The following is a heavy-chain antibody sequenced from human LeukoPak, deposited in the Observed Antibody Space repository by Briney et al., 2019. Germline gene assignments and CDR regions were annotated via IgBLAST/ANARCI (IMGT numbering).Heavy chain of an antibody. Sequence: GASLQISTKTSGYSFISYWIGWVRRMPGKRLEWMGIIYPGDSDTRYSPSFQGKVTISADRSINTAYLQWSSLKASETAMYYCARLIGGGPNYCGMDVWGQGTTVTVPS. CDR2: IYPGDSDT. D-gene: IGHD3-10*01. CDR3: ARLIGGGPNYCGMDV. J-gene: IGHJ6*02. V-gene: IGHV5-51*01. CDR1: GYSFISYW.